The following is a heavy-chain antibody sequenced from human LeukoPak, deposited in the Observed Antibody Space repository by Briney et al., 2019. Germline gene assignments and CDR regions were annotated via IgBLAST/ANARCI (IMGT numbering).Heavy chain of an antibody. J-gene: IGHJ4*02. Sequence: PSQTLSLTCAVSGGSISSGGYSWRWIRQPPGKGLEWIGYIYHSGSTYYNPSLKSRVTISVDRSKNQFSMKLSSVTAADTAVYYCASSSLGYGDFIFDYWGQGTLVTVSS. D-gene: IGHD4-17*01. CDR3: ASSSLGYGDFIFDY. V-gene: IGHV4-30-2*01. CDR1: GGSISSGGYS. CDR2: IYHSGST.